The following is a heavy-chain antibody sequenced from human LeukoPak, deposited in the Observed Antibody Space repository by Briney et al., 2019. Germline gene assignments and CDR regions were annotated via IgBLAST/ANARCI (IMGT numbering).Heavy chain of an antibody. D-gene: IGHD2-2*01. Sequence: ASVKVSCKASGYTFTSYGISWVRQAPGQGLEWMGWISAYNGNTNYAQKLQGRVTMTTDTSTSTAYMELRSLRSDDTAVYYCARVPGYCSSTSCYDENWFDPWGQGTLVTVSS. CDR3: ARVPGYCSSTSCYDENWFDP. V-gene: IGHV1-18*04. CDR1: GYTFTSYG. J-gene: IGHJ5*02. CDR2: ISAYNGNT.